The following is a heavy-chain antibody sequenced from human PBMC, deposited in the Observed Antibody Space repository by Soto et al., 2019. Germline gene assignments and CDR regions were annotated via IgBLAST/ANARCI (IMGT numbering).Heavy chain of an antibody. Sequence: GGSLRLSCAASGFTFSSYAMHWVRQAPGKGLEWVAVISYDGSNKYYADSVKGRFTISRDNSKNTLYLQMNSLRAEDTAVYYCARDMDDFWSGYYPSGAFDIWGQGTMVT. D-gene: IGHD3-3*01. V-gene: IGHV3-30-3*01. CDR1: GFTFSSYA. J-gene: IGHJ3*02. CDR3: ARDMDDFWSGYYPSGAFDI. CDR2: ISYDGSNK.